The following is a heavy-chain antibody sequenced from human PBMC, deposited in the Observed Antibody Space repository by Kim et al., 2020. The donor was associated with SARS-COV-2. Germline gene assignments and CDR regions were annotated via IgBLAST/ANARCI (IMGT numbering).Heavy chain of an antibody. CDR2: ISAYNGNT. D-gene: IGHD6-19*01. CDR1: GYTFTSYG. J-gene: IGHJ4*02. CDR3: ASDLGGGWPLTEPLDY. Sequence: ASVKVSCKASGYTFTSYGISWVRQAPGQGLEWMGWISAYNGNTNYAQKLQGRVTMTTDTSTSTAYMELRSLRSDDTAVYYCASDLGGGWPLTEPLDYWGQGTLVTVSS. V-gene: IGHV1-18*04.